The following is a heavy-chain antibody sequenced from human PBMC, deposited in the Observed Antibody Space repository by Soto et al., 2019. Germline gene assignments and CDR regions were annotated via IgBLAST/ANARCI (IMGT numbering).Heavy chain of an antibody. D-gene: IGHD5-18*01. CDR1: GFTFSSYG. V-gene: IGHV3-33*01. J-gene: IGHJ4*02. CDR3: ARDWSIELWSFDY. CDR2: IWYDGSNK. Sequence: QVQLVESGGGVVQPGRSLRLSCVASGFTFSSYGIHWVRQAPGKGLEWVAVIWYDGSNKYYADSVKGRFTISRDNSKNTLYLQMNSLRAEDTAVYYCARDWSIELWSFDYWGQGTLVTVSS.